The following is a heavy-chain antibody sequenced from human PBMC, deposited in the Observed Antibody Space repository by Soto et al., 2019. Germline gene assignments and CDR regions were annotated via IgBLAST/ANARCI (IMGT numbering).Heavy chain of an antibody. V-gene: IGHV3-48*02. J-gene: IGHJ6*01. CDR1: GFTLSSYN. Sequence: EVQLVESGGGLVQPGGSLRLSCAASGFTLSSYNMNWVRQAPGKGLEWVSYISGSSDTIYYADSVKGRFTISRDNAKNSLYLQMDRRRDEDTAVYYCARDHGGSTWFVGIYYYFGVDVWGQGTTVTVSS. CDR2: ISGSSDTI. D-gene: IGHD6-13*01. CDR3: ARDHGGSTWFVGIYYYFGVDV.